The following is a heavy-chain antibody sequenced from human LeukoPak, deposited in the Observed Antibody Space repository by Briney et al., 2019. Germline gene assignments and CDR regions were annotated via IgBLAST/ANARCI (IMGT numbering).Heavy chain of an antibody. D-gene: IGHD5-18*01. V-gene: IGHV4-4*02. CDR1: GDSISSPNW. J-gene: IGHJ4*02. CDR2: IYHSGSA. CDR3: ARVVDTAPYYFDY. Sequence: PSETPSLTCAVSGDSISSPNWWSWVRQPPGKGLQWIGEIYHSGSASYNPSLKSRVTIAVDMSRNQFSLKLTSVIAADTAVYYCARVVDTAPYYFDYWGQGILVTVSS.